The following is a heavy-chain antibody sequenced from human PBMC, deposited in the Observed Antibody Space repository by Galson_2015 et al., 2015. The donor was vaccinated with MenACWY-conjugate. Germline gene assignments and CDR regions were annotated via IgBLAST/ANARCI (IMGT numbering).Heavy chain of an antibody. CDR2: ISSSSSTI. D-gene: IGHD5-18*01. Sequence: SLRLSCAASGFTFSSYSMNWVRQAPGKGLEWVSYISSSSSTIYYADSVKGRFAISRDNAKNSLYLQMNSLRDEDTAVYYCARDGNGYSYGFGHDFYYYSYGMDVWGHGTTVTVSS. J-gene: IGHJ6*02. CDR3: ARDGNGYSYGFGHDFYYYSYGMDV. CDR1: GFTFSSYS. V-gene: IGHV3-48*02.